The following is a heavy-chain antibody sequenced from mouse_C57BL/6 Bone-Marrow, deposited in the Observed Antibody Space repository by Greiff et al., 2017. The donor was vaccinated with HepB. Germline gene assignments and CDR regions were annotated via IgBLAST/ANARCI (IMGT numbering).Heavy chain of an antibody. CDR1: GYAFSSSW. J-gene: IGHJ2*01. Sequence: VKLMESGPELVKPGASVKISCKASGYAFSSSWMNWVKQRPGKGLEWIGRIYPGDGDTNYNGKFKGKATLTADKSSSTAYMQLSSLTSEDSAVYFCAPDGYYSDYWGQGTTLTVSS. CDR3: APDGYYSDY. CDR2: IYPGDGDT. V-gene: IGHV1-82*01. D-gene: IGHD2-3*01.